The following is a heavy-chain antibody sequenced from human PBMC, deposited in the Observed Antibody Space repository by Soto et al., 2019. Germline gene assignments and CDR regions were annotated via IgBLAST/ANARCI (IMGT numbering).Heavy chain of an antibody. CDR2: ISAYNGNT. CDR1: GYTFTSYG. J-gene: IGHJ5*02. CDR3: ARAQPYSYDSSGSRFDP. D-gene: IGHD3-22*01. Sequence: ASVKVSCKASGYTFTSYGISWVRQAPGQGLEWMGWISAYNGNTNYAQKLQGRVTMTTDTSTSTAYMELRSLRSDDTAVYYCARAQPYSYDSSGSRFDPWGQGTLVTVSS. V-gene: IGHV1-18*01.